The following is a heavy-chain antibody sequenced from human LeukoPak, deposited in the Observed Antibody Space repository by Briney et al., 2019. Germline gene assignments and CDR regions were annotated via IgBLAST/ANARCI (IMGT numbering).Heavy chain of an antibody. CDR2: IWYDGSNK. D-gene: IGHD3-16*01. J-gene: IGHJ4*02. CDR1: GFTFSSYG. Sequence: GGSLRLSCAAPGFTFSSYGMHWVRQAPGKGLEWVAVIWYDGSNKYYADSVKGRFTISRDNSKNTLYLEMSSLRVEDTAIYYCAKWPEGAMDYFDYWGQGTLVTVSS. V-gene: IGHV3-33*06. CDR3: AKWPEGAMDYFDY.